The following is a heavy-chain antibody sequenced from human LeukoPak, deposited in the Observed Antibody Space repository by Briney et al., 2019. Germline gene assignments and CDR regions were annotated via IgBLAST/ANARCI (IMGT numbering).Heavy chain of an antibody. CDR1: GFPFSSYA. J-gene: IGHJ3*02. V-gene: IGHV3-64*01. D-gene: IGHD3-9*01. CDR2: ISSNGGST. Sequence: GGSLSLSCAASGFPFSSYAMHWVRQAPGKGLEYVSAISSNGGSTYYANSVKGRFTISRDNSKNTLYLQMGSLRAEDMAVYYCARRGFDLHDAFDIWGQGTMVTVSS. CDR3: ARRGFDLHDAFDI.